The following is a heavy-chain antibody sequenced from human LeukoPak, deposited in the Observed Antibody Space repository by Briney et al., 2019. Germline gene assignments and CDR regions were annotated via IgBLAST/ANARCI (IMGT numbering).Heavy chain of an antibody. D-gene: IGHD3-22*01. Sequence: GESLKISCKGSGYTFTSYWIGWVRQMPGKGPEWMGIIYPGDSDTTYSPSFQGQVSISAAKSVSTAYLQWSSLTASDTAMYYCARSYYDSNGYYYFDYWGQGTLVTVSS. CDR2: IYPGDSDT. CDR3: ARSYYDSNGYYYFDY. V-gene: IGHV5-51*01. J-gene: IGHJ4*02. CDR1: GYTFTSYW.